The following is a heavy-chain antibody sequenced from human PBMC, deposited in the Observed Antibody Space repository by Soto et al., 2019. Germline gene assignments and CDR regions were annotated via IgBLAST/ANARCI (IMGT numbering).Heavy chain of an antibody. V-gene: IGHV1-69*01. Sequence: QVQLVQSGAEVKKPGSSVRVSCKASGDTFAGHAITWVRQAPAQGLEWLGVITPLLGTANYAPNFQGRVTIIADDSATTTFLDLTSLKFDDTAVYYCARLRLEPEGANIPLMFGLDVWGQGTTVTVSS. CDR3: ARLRLEPEGANIPLMFGLDV. D-gene: IGHD2-8*01. CDR2: ITPLLGTA. CDR1: GDTFAGHA. J-gene: IGHJ6*02.